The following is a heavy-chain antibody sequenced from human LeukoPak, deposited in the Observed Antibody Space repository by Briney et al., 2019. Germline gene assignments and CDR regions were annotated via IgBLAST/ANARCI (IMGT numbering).Heavy chain of an antibody. CDR1: GGTFSSYA. D-gene: IGHD2-2*01. CDR2: IIPIFGTA. J-gene: IGHJ4*02. V-gene: IGHV1-69*13. Sequence: GASVKVSCKASGGTFSSYAISWVRQAPGQGLEWMGGIIPIFGTANYAQKFQGRVTITADESTSTAYMELSSLRSEDTAVYYCARTGDCSSTSCYAFPPDYWGQGTLVTVS. CDR3: ARTGDCSSTSCYAFPPDY.